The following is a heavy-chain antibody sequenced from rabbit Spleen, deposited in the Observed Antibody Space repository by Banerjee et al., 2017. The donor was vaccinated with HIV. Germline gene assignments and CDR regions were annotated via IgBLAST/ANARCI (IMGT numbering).Heavy chain of an antibody. Sequence: QEQLVESGGGLVQPEGSLTLTCKASGFSFSDRDVMCWVRQAPGKGLEWIACINASTGKPVHATWASGRFTISRTSSTTVTLRMTSLTAADRATYFCARDLVGVIGWNFYLWGPGTLVTVS. CDR2: INASTGKP. D-gene: IGHD1-1*01. CDR1: GFSFSDRDV. V-gene: IGHV1S45*01. J-gene: IGHJ4*01. CDR3: ARDLVGVIGWNFYL.